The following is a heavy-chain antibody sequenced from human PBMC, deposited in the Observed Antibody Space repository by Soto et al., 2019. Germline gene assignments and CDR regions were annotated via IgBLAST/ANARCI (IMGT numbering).Heavy chain of an antibody. V-gene: IGHV3-11*06. D-gene: IGHD4-4*01. J-gene: IGHJ4*02. CDR2: INPTSGHI. CDR1: GFIFSHYY. Sequence: QVQMVESGGGLVKPGGPLRLSCAASGFIFSHYYMGWIRQAPGKGLEWVSYINPTSGHINYADSVKGRFTISRDNARNAMYRQMNSLTADDTAMDYCASLPYSAYNRLFDYWCQGTLVNVSS. CDR3: ASLPYSAYNRLFDY.